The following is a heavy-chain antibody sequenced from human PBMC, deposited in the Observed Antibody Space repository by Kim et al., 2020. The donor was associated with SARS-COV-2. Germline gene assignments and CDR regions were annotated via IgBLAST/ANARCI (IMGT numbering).Heavy chain of an antibody. CDR1: GGSISSSSYY. V-gene: IGHV4-39*01. CDR2: IYYSGST. D-gene: IGHD4-4*01. J-gene: IGHJ5*02. Sequence: SETLSLTCTVSGGSISSSSYYWGWIRQPPGKGLEWIGSIYYSGSTYYNPSLKSRVTISVDTSKNQFSLKLSSVTAADTAVYYCARLYYSNRGRFDPWGQGTLVTVSS. CDR3: ARLYYSNRGRFDP.